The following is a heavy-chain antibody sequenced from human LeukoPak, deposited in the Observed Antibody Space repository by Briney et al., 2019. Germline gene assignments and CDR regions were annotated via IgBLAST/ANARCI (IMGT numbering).Heavy chain of an antibody. CDR1: GSTFDDYA. V-gene: IGHV3-9*01. Sequence: GGSLRLSCAASGSTFDDYAMHWVRQAPGKGLEWVSGISWNSGSIGYADSVKGRFTISRDNAKNSLYLQMNSLRAEDTALYYCARGYSSGWYRFDYWGQGTLVTVSS. J-gene: IGHJ4*02. CDR3: ARGYSSGWYRFDY. D-gene: IGHD6-19*01. CDR2: ISWNSGSI.